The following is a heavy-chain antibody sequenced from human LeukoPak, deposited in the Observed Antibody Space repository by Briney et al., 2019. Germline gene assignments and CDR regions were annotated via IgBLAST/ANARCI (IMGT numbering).Heavy chain of an antibody. D-gene: IGHD3-10*01. CDR2: ISGSGDNT. J-gene: IGHJ4*02. V-gene: IGHV3-23*01. Sequence: GGSLRLSCAASGFTFSSFSMNWVRQAPGKGLEWVSTISGSGDNTYYADSVKGRFTISRDNSKNTLYLQMNSLRAEDTTVYYCARVTYGSGTYGAFDYWGQGTLVTVSS. CDR1: GFTFSSFS. CDR3: ARVTYGSGTYGAFDY.